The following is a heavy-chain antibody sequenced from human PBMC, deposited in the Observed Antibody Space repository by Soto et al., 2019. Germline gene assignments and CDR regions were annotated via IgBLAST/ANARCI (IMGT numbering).Heavy chain of an antibody. CDR2: ISSSGSTI. CDR1: GFTFSDYY. V-gene: IGHV3-11*01. D-gene: IGHD3-22*01. CDR3: AREGILYDSSGYYSFDI. Sequence: GGSLRLSCAASGFTFSDYYMSWIRQAPGKGLEWVSYISSSGSTIYYADSVKGRFTISRDNTKNSLYLQMNSLRAEDTAVYYCAREGILYDSSGYYSFDIWGQGTMVTVSS. J-gene: IGHJ3*02.